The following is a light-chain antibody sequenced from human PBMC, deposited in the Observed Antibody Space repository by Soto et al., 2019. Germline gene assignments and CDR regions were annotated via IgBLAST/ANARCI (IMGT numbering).Light chain of an antibody. Sequence: EIVLTQSPGTLSLSPGERATLSCRASQSVSSSYLAWYQQKPGQAPRLLIYVASSRSTGIPDRFSGSGSGKDITLTISRLEPADNEVYYYQQYGSSPITFGQETRLESK. CDR2: VAS. J-gene: IGKJ5*01. CDR1: QSVSSSY. CDR3: QQYGSSPIT. V-gene: IGKV3-20*01.